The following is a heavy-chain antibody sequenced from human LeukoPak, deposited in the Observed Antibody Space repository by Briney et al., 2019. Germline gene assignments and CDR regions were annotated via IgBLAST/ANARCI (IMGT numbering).Heavy chain of an antibody. CDR2: INHSERT. CDR3: ATGVRASC. D-gene: IGHD2-15*01. CDR1: GGLFCGCY. V-gene: IGHV4-34*01. Sequence: VTVSLLCAVCGGLFCGCYWRWTRRSPGKGQEWIGEINHSERTNYNPSSKSRVTISVDTSKNQFSLKLSSVTAADTAVYYCATGVRASCWGQVTLVTVS. J-gene: IGHJ4*02.